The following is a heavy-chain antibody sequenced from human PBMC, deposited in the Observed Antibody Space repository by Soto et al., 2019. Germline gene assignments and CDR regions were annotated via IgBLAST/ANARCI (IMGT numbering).Heavy chain of an antibody. J-gene: IGHJ4*02. D-gene: IGHD3-22*01. Sequence: ASVKVSCKASGGTFSSNAISWVRQAPGQGLEWMGGIIPIFGTANYAQKFQGRVTITADESTSTAYMELSSLRSEDTAVYYCARSTHDSSGYYYVGSSFDYWGQGTLVTVSS. CDR3: ARSTHDSSGYYYVGSSFDY. CDR1: GGTFSSNA. V-gene: IGHV1-69*13. CDR2: IIPIFGTA.